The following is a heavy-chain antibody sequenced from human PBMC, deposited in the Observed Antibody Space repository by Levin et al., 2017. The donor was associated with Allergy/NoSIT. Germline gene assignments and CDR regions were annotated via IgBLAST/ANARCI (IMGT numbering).Heavy chain of an antibody. D-gene: IGHD5-18*01. V-gene: IGHV1-69*13. Sequence: SVKVSCKASGGTFSSYAISWVRQAPGQGLEWMGGIIPIFGTANYAQKFQGRVTITADESTSTAYMELSSLRSEDTAVYYCARTWIQLWKVFEYFDYWGQGTLVTVSS. J-gene: IGHJ4*02. CDR1: GGTFSSYA. CDR2: IIPIFGTA. CDR3: ARTWIQLWKVFEYFDY.